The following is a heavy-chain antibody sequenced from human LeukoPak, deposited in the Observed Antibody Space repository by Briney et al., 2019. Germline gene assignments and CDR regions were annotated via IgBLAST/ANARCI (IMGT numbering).Heavy chain of an antibody. Sequence: SDTLSLTCTVSGGSISSYYWSWIRQPPGKGLEWIGYISYSGSTNYNPSLKSRVTISVDTSRNQFSLKLSSVTAADTAVYYCARGRLGGSGSYYNVLDYWGQGTLVTVSS. CDR2: ISYSGST. D-gene: IGHD3-10*01. CDR3: ARGRLGGSGSYYNVLDY. J-gene: IGHJ4*02. V-gene: IGHV4-59*07. CDR1: GGSISSYY.